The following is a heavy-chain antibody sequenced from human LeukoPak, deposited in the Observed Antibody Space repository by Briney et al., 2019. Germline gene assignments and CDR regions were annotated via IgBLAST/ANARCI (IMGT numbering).Heavy chain of an antibody. D-gene: IGHD4-17*01. J-gene: IGHJ4*02. V-gene: IGHV4-34*01. CDR1: GGSFSGYY. CDR2: INHSGST. CDR3: ARLDYGDYQDY. Sequence: PSETLSLTCDVYGGSFSGYYWGWIRQPPGKGLEWIGEINHSGSTNYNPSLKSRVTISVDTSKNQFSLKLSSVTAADTAVYYCARLDYGDYQDYWGQGTLVTVSS.